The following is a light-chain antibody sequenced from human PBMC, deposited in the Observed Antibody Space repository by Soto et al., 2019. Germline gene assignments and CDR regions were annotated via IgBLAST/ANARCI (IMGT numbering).Light chain of an antibody. CDR3: QQYGSSTT. CDR2: GAS. Sequence: PGESATLSCRASQSVPNNHVAWYQQKSGQAPRPLMFGASLRAAGVPDRFRGSGSGTDFTLTISRLEPEDFAVYDCQQYGSSTTFGQGTKAEIK. CDR1: QSVPNNH. J-gene: IGKJ1*01. V-gene: IGKV3-20*01.